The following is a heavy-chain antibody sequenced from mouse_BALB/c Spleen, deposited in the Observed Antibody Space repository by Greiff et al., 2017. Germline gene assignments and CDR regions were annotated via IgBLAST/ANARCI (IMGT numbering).Heavy chain of an antibody. CDR1: GFTFSSYA. CDR3: ASHYDSFDY. CDR2: ISSGGST. V-gene: IGHV5-6-5*01. D-gene: IGHD2-4*01. J-gene: IGHJ2*01. Sequence: DVKLVESGGGLVKPGGSLKLSCAASGFTFSSYAMSWVRQTPEKRLEWVASISSGGSTYYPDSVKGRFTISRDNARNILYLQMSSLRSEDTAMYYCASHYDSFDYWGQGTTLTVSS.